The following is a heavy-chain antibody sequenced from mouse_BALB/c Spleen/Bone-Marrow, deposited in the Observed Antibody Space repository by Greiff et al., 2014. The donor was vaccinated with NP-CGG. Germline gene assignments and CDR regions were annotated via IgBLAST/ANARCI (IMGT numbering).Heavy chain of an antibody. J-gene: IGHJ2*01. CDR3: ARYYYGYYFDY. CDR2: IDPANGNT. CDR1: GFNIKDTY. D-gene: IGHD1-2*01. V-gene: IGHV14-3*02. Sequence: VQLKQSGAELVKPEASVKLSCTASGFNIKDTYMHWVKQRPEQGLEWIGRIDPANGNTKYDPKLQGKATITADTSSNTAYLQLSSLTSEDTAVYYCARYYYGYYFDYWGQGTTLTVSS.